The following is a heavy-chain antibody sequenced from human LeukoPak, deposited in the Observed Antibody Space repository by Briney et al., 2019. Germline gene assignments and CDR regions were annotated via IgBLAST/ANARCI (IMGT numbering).Heavy chain of an antibody. D-gene: IGHD3-10*01. V-gene: IGHV4-30-4*01. CDR3: ARVGLGSGDIDY. Sequence: SQTLSLTCTVSGVSISSGDYYWRWIRQPPGKGLEWIGYIYYSGSTYYNPSLKSRVTISVDTSKNQFSLKLSSVTAADTAVYYCARVGLGSGDIDYWGQGTLVTVSS. J-gene: IGHJ4*02. CDR1: GVSISSGDYY. CDR2: IYYSGST.